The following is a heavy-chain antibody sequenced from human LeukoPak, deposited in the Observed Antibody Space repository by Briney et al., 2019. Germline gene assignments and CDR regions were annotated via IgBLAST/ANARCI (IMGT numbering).Heavy chain of an antibody. J-gene: IGHJ6*02. CDR1: EFTFSSYW. CDR2: IKQDGSEK. D-gene: IGHD2-21*01. Sequence: GGSLRLSCTASEFTFSSYWMSWVRQAPGKGLEWVANIKQDGSEKDYVDSVKGRFTISRDNAKNSLYLQMDNLRAEDTAVYYCARYCGGDCYGMDVWGQGTTVTVSS. CDR3: ARYCGGDCYGMDV. V-gene: IGHV3-7*01.